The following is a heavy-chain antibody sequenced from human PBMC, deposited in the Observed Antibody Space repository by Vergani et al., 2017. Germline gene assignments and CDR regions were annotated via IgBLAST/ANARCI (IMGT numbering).Heavy chain of an antibody. CDR2: IQFDGSNQ. Sequence: VQLLQSEGAVVQPGGSLRLSCATSGFTLSNYDMQWIRQGPGKGLEFVAFIQFDGSNQYYADSVKGRFTLSRDFSKNTLYLQMNSLRTDDTATYYCAKHFRGWGIDYWGQGTQVIVSS. CDR3: AKHFRGWGIDY. D-gene: IGHD3-16*01. J-gene: IGHJ4*02. CDR1: GFTLSNYD. V-gene: IGHV3-30*02.